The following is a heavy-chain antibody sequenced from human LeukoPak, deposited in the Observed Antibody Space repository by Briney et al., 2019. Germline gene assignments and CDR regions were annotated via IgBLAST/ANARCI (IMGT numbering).Heavy chain of an antibody. V-gene: IGHV3-21*01. CDR2: ISSNSDYI. CDR1: GLTFSSYS. Sequence: GGSLRLSCAASGLTFSSYSMNWVRQAPGKGLEWVSSISSNSDYIYYADSVKGRFTISRDNAKNSLYLQMNSLRAEDTAMYYCARGVDYWGQGTLVTVSS. J-gene: IGHJ4*02. CDR3: ARGVDY.